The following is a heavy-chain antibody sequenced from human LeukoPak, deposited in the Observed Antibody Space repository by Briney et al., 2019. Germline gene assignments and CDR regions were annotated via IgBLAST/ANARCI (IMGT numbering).Heavy chain of an antibody. V-gene: IGHV3-30*18. CDR3: AKDGGYYYDSSGFRILSYYFDY. CDR2: ISYDGSNK. D-gene: IGHD3-22*01. Sequence: GGSLRLSCAASGFTFSSYGMHWVRQAPGKGLEWVAVISYDGSNKYYADSVKGRFTISRDNSKNTLYLQMNSLRAEDTAVYYCAKDGGYYYDSSGFRILSYYFDYWGQGTLVTVSS. J-gene: IGHJ4*02. CDR1: GFTFSSYG.